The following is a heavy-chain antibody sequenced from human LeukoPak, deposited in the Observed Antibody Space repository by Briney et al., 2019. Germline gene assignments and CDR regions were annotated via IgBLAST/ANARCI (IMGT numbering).Heavy chain of an antibody. CDR3: ARGQGLRWYPFPYAFDI. D-gene: IGHD4-17*01. Sequence: SEALSLTCAVYGGSFSGYYWSWIRQPPGKGLEWIGEINHSGSTNYNPSLKSRVTISVDTPKNQFSLKLSSVTAADTAVYYCARGQGLRWYPFPYAFDIWGQGTMVTVSS. CDR2: INHSGST. J-gene: IGHJ3*02. CDR1: GGSFSGYY. V-gene: IGHV4-34*01.